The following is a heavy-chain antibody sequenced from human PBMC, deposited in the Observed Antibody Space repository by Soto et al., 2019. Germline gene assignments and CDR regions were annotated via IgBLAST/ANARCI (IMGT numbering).Heavy chain of an antibody. Sequence: QPGGSLRLSCAASGFTFSSYAMHWVRQAPGKGLEWVAVISYDGSNKYYADSVKGRFTISRDNSKNTLYLQMNSLRAEDTAVYYCARAAHANQYSSSSQRRGMDVWGQGTTVTVSS. CDR3: ARAAHANQYSSSSQRRGMDV. V-gene: IGHV3-30-3*01. CDR2: ISYDGSNK. J-gene: IGHJ6*02. D-gene: IGHD6-13*01. CDR1: GFTFSSYA.